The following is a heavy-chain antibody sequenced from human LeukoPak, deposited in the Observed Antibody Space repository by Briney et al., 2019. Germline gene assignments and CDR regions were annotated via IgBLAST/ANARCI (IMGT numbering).Heavy chain of an antibody. Sequence: LSGGSLRLSCAASGFTFSSSCMHWVRQGPGKGLVWVARMNADGGTINYADSVKGRFTISRDNAKNTLYLQMNSLRTEDAAVYYCARAGNYYFDLWGRGTQVTVSS. CDR1: GFTFSSSC. CDR3: ARAGNYYFDL. D-gene: IGHD1-7*01. J-gene: IGHJ2*01. V-gene: IGHV3-74*01. CDR2: MNADGGTI.